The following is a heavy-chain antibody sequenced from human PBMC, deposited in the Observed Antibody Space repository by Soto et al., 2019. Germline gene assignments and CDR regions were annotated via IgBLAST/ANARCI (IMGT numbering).Heavy chain of an antibody. D-gene: IGHD2-2*01. Sequence: SETLSLTCAVYGGSFSGYYWSWIRQPPGKGLEWIGEINHSGSTNYNPSLKSRVTISVDTSKNQFSLKLSSVTAADTAVYYCVRWISTTSLGKYYYYYMDVWGKGTTVTVSS. CDR1: GGSFSGYY. CDR3: VRWISTTSLGKYYYYYMDV. V-gene: IGHV4-34*01. CDR2: INHSGST. J-gene: IGHJ6*03.